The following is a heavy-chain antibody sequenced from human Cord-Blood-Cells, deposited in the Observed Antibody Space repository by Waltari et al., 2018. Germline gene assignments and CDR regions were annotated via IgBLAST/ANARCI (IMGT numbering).Heavy chain of an antibody. J-gene: IGHJ3*02. Sequence: VSLISWDGGSTYYADSVKDRFTISRDNSKNSLYLQMNSLRTEDTALYYCAKESQYAFDIWGQGTMVTVSS. CDR3: AKESQYAFDI. V-gene: IGHV3-43*01. CDR2: ISWDGGST.